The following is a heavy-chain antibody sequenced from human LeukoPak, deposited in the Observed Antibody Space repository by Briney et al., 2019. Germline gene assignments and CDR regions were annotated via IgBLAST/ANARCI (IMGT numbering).Heavy chain of an antibody. J-gene: IGHJ4*02. D-gene: IGHD1-7*01. CDR3: ATAGARISGTTYTY. Sequence: LGESLKISCKCSGYSFTSFWIGWVRQMPGKGLEWMGIIYPGDSNTRYSPSFQGQVTISADKSISTAYLQWSSLKASDTAMYYCATAGARISGTTYTYWGQGTLVTVSS. V-gene: IGHV5-51*01. CDR1: GYSFTSFW. CDR2: IYPGDSNT.